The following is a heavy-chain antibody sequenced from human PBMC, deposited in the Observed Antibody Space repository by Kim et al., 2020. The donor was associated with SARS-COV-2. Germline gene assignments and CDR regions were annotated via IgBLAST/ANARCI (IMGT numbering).Heavy chain of an antibody. CDR1: GDSVSSDSGA. Sequence: QTLSLTCAISGDSVSSDSGAWNWIRQSPSRGLEWLGRTYYRSKWYNDYALSVKSRITINPDTSKNQFSLQLDSVSPEDTAVYYCARGRASALDYWGQGTLVTVSS. CDR2: TYYRSKWYN. CDR3: ARGRASALDY. D-gene: IGHD3-3*01. V-gene: IGHV6-1*01. J-gene: IGHJ4*02.